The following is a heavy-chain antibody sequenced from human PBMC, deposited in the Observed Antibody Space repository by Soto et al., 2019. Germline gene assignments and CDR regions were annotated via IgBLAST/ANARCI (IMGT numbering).Heavy chain of an antibody. CDR3: ASGSSVSAYIDY. J-gene: IGHJ4*02. CDR2: IYDSGST. Sequence: QVQLWESGPGLVKPSETLSLTCSVSGGSVSSGTYYWSWIRQPPGKGLEWIGYIYDSGSTNYNPSLKSRVTISLDTSKNQFSLKLSSVTAADSAIYFCASGSSVSAYIDYWGQGTLVTVSS. V-gene: IGHV4-61*01. CDR1: GGSVSSGTYY. D-gene: IGHD6-13*01.